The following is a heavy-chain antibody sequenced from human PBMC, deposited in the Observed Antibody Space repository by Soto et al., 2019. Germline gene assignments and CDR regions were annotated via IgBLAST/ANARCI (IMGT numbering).Heavy chain of an antibody. Sequence: APVKVSCKTSGYTFTSYPMHWVRQAPGQRLEWMGWINADNGNTEYSQKFQGRVTITRDTSASTGYMELSSLRSEDTAVYYCARDGYNWNGMDVWGQGNTVTVS. V-gene: IGHV1-3*01. D-gene: IGHD5-12*01. J-gene: IGHJ6*02. CDR2: INADNGNT. CDR1: GYTFTSYP. CDR3: ARDGYNWNGMDV.